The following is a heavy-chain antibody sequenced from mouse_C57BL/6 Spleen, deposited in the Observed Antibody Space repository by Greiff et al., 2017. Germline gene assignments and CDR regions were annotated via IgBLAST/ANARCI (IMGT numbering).Heavy chain of an antibody. CDR3: APLYDYDGGYAMDY. D-gene: IGHD2-4*01. CDR2: IYPGSGST. CDR1: GYTFTSYW. V-gene: IGHV1-55*01. J-gene: IGHJ4*01. Sequence: VQLQQPGAELVKPGASVKKSCKASGYTFTSYWITWVKQRPGQGLEWIGDIYPGSGSTNYNEKFKSKATLTVDTSSSTAYMQLSSLTSEDSAVYYCAPLYDYDGGYAMDYWGQGTSVTVSS.